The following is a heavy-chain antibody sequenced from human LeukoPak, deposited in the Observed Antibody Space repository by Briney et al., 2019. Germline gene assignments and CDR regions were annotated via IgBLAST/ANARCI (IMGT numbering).Heavy chain of an antibody. D-gene: IGHD3-22*01. J-gene: IGHJ3*02. Sequence: PSETLSLTCTVSGGSISSYYWGWIRQPPGKGLEWIGSIYYSGSAYYNPSLKSRVTISVDTSKNQFSLKLSSVTAADTAVYYCARRRMDSSGYHDAFDIWGQGTMVTVSS. V-gene: IGHV4-39*01. CDR3: ARRRMDSSGYHDAFDI. CDR1: GGSISSYY. CDR2: IYYSGSA.